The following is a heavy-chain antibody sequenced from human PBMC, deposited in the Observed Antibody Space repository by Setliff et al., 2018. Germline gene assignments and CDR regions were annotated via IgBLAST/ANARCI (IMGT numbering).Heavy chain of an antibody. CDR2: FDPEDGET. CDR1: GYTLTELS. CDR3: ATNSGGNTIDAFDI. V-gene: IGHV1-24*01. J-gene: IGHJ3*02. Sequence: ASVKVSCKVSGYTLTELSMHWVRQAPGKGLGWMGGFDPEDGETIYAQKFQGRVTMTEDTSTDTAYMELSSLRSEDTAVYYCATNSGGNTIDAFDIWGQGTMVTVSS. D-gene: IGHD2-15*01.